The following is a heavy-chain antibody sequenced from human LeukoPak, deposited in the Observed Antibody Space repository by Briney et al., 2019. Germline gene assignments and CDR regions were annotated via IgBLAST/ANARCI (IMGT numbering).Heavy chain of an antibody. V-gene: IGHV3-20*04. J-gene: IGHJ4*02. CDR2: INWNGVTR. CDR3: ARGLYYSGSSALGY. CDR1: GFTFDGYG. D-gene: IGHD3-10*01. Sequence: PGGSLRLSCAASGFTFDGYGMTWVRQAPGKGLEWVSGINWNGVTRDYADSVKGRFTISRDNAKNSLYLQMNSLRAGDTAVYYCARGLYYSGSSALGYWGQGTLVTVSS.